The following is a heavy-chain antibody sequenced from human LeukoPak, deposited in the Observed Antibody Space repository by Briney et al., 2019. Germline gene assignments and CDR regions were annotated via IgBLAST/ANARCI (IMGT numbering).Heavy chain of an antibody. Sequence: GGSLRLSCAASGFTFNNYGMHYVRQAPGKGLELLAVISDDGRNKNYADSVKGRFTISRDNSNNTLYLQMNSLRAEDTGVYYCAKDRETTASGTFDYWGQGTLVTVSS. CDR1: GFTFNNYG. D-gene: IGHD6-13*01. J-gene: IGHJ4*02. CDR2: ISDDGRNK. V-gene: IGHV3-30*18. CDR3: AKDRETTASGTFDY.